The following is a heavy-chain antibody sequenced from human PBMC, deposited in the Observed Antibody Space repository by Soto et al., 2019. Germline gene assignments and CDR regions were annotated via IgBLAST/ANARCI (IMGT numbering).Heavy chain of an antibody. CDR3: ARVRWELLSDDAFDI. J-gene: IGHJ3*02. CDR2: IDPSDSYT. D-gene: IGHD2-15*01. Sequence: GESLKLSCKGSGYSFTSYWISWVRQMPGKGLEWMGRIDPSDSYTNYSPSFQGHVTISADKPISTAYLQWSSLKASDTAMYYCARVRWELLSDDAFDIWGQGTMVTVSS. V-gene: IGHV5-10-1*01. CDR1: GYSFTSYW.